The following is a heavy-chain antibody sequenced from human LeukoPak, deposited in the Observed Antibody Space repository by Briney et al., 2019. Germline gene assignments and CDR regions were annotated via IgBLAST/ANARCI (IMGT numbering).Heavy chain of an antibody. D-gene: IGHD2-2*02. V-gene: IGHV1-18*01. J-gene: IGHJ4*02. Sequence: VASVKVSCKASGYTFNSYGITWVRQAPGQGLEWMGWIRTGDGDTHYAEKLQGRVTMTTDTSTSTAYMELKSLRSDDTAVYYCARGLFGNFGRVSYTEFDFWGQGTLVTVSS. CDR3: ARGLFGNFGRVSYTEFDF. CDR1: GYTFNSYG. CDR2: IRTGDGDT.